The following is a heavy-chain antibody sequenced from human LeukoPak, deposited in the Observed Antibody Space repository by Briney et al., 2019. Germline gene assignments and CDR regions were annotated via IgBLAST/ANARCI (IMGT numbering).Heavy chain of an antibody. V-gene: IGHV3-23*01. J-gene: IGHJ4*02. Sequence: GGSLRLSCAASGFTFSSYAMSWVRQAPGKGLEWVSAISGSGGSTYYADSVKGRFTISRDNSKNTLYLQMNSLRAEDTAVHYCAKDLEDIVVVPAALLFDYWGQGTLVTVSS. D-gene: IGHD2-2*01. CDR3: AKDLEDIVVVPAALLFDY. CDR1: GFTFSSYA. CDR2: ISGSGGST.